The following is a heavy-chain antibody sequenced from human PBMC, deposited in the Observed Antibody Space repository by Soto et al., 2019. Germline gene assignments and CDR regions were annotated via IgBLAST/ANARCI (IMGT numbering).Heavy chain of an antibody. J-gene: IGHJ1*01. D-gene: IGHD1-1*01. CDR1: GGSIRNYY. CDR3: AVTTATEYFHY. V-gene: IGHV4-59*01. CDR2: IYYSGNT. Sequence: SETLSLTCTVSGGSIRNYYWSWIRQPPGKGLEWIGFIYYSGNTNYNPSLKSRVTISVDTSKNQFSLKMTSVTAADTAVYYCAVTTATEYFHYWGQGTLVTSPQ.